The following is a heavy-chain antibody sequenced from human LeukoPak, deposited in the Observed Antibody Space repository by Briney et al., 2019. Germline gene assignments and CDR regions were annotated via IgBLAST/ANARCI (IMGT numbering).Heavy chain of an antibody. Sequence: GESLKISCKGSGYRFTSSWIGWVRQMPGKGLEWMGIIYPGDSDTRYSPSFQGQVTISADKSISTAYLQWSRLKASDTAMYYCARRVVNNRNWYFNLWGRGTLVTVSS. CDR2: IYPGDSDT. CDR3: ARRVVNNRNWYFNL. CDR1: GYRFTSSW. D-gene: IGHD4-23*01. V-gene: IGHV5-51*01. J-gene: IGHJ2*01.